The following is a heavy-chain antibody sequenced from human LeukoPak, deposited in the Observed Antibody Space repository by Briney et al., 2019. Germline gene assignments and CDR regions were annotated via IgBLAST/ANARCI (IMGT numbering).Heavy chain of an antibody. CDR2: IYYSGST. J-gene: IGHJ6*03. V-gene: IGHV4-39*01. D-gene: IGHD3-3*01. CDR3: ARQYYDFWSGYYEDYMDV. CDR1: GGSISSSSYY. Sequence: SETLSLTCTVSGGSISSSSYYWGWIRQPPGKGLEWIGSIYYSGSTYYNPSLKSRVTISVDTSKNQFSLKLSSVTAADTAVYYCARQYYDFWSGYYEDYMDVWGKGTTVTVSS.